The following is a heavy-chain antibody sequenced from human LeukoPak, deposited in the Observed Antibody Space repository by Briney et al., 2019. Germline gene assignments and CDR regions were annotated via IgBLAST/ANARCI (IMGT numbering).Heavy chain of an antibody. CDR3: ARVTPDAFDI. D-gene: IGHD2-15*01. V-gene: IGHV1-8*03. J-gene: IGHJ3*02. CDR2: MNPNSNKT. Sequence: GASVKVSCKASGYTFTSYAMHWVRQATGQGLEWMGWMNPNSNKTGYAQQFQGRLTITRDTSISTAYMELSSLRSEDTAVYYCARVTPDAFDIWGQGTMVTVSS. CDR1: GYTFTSYA.